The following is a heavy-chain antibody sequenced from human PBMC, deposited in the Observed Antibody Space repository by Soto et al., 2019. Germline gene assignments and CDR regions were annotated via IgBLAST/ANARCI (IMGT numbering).Heavy chain of an antibody. D-gene: IGHD3-22*01. J-gene: IGHJ4*02. CDR3: ARTKLTPDADYYYDSSGLPSHPDY. CDR1: GYTFTSYA. CDR2: INAGNGNT. Sequence: VASVKVSCKASGYTFTSYAMHWVRQAPGQRLEWMGWINAGNGNTKYSQKFQGRVTITRDTSASTAYMELSSLRSEDTAVYYCARTKLTPDADYYYDSSGLPSHPDYWGQGTLVTVSS. V-gene: IGHV1-3*01.